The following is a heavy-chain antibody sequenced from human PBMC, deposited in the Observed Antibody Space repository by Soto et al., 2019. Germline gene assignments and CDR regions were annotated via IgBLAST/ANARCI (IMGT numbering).Heavy chain of an antibody. CDR1: GFTFSSYG. CDR2: ISYDGSNK. CDR3: AKGTDIVATTPLGY. D-gene: IGHD5-12*01. V-gene: IGHV3-30*18. Sequence: QVQLVESGGGVVQPGRSLRLSCAASGFTFSSYGMHWVRQAPGKGLEWVAVISYDGSNKYYADSVKGRFTSSRDNSKNTLYLQMNSLRAEDTAVYYCAKGTDIVATTPLGYWGQGTLVTVSS. J-gene: IGHJ4*02.